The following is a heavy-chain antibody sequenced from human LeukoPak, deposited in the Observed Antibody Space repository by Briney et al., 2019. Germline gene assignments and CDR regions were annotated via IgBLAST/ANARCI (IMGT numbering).Heavy chain of an antibody. Sequence: GGSLRLSCAASGFTFSSNYMSWVRQAPGKGLEWVSVIYSGGSTYYADSVKGRFTISRDNSKNTLYLQMNSLRAEDTAVYYCAKDRHVEMATIVDYWGQGTLVTVSS. V-gene: IGHV3-53*01. CDR3: AKDRHVEMATIVDY. J-gene: IGHJ4*02. CDR1: GFTFSSNY. CDR2: IYSGGST. D-gene: IGHD5-24*01.